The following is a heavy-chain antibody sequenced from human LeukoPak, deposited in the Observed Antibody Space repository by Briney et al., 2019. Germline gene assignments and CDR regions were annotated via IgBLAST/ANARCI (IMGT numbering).Heavy chain of an antibody. J-gene: IGHJ4*02. V-gene: IGHV3-33*01. D-gene: IGHD1-26*01. CDR2: IWHDGSNK. CDR1: GFTFSSYG. Sequence: GGSLRLSCAASGFTFSSYGMHWVRQAPGKGLEWVAVIWHDGSNKYYVDSVKGRFTISRDNSKNTLYLQMNSLRAEDTSVYYCSRGEHFDHWGQGTLVTVSS. CDR3: SRGEHFDH.